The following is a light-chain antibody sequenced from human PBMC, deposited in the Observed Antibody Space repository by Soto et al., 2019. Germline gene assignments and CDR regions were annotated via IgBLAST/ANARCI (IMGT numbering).Light chain of an antibody. V-gene: IGKV3-20*01. Sequence: EIVLTQSPGTLSLSPGERATLSCRASQIVSSTYLAWFQHKPGQAPRLLIYGASTRATGIPDRFSGSGSGTDSTLTISRLEPEDFAVYYCQQYGSSPRTFGQGTKVDIK. CDR1: QIVSSTY. CDR2: GAS. J-gene: IGKJ1*01. CDR3: QQYGSSPRT.